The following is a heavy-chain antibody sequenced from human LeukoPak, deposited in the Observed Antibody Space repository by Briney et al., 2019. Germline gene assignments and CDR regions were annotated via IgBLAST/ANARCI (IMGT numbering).Heavy chain of an antibody. Sequence: GGSLRLSCAASGFTFSSYAMSWVRQAPGKGLEWVSLISGSGSSTFFADSVKGRFTISRDNSKNTLFLQMSSLRAEDTAVYYCAKVPILYYFDYWGQGTLVTVSS. CDR2: ISGSGSST. V-gene: IGHV3-23*01. J-gene: IGHJ4*02. CDR1: GFTFSSYA. CDR3: AKVPILYYFDY.